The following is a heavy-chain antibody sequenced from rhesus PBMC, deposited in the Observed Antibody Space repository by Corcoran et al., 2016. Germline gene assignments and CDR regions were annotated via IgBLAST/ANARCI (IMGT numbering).Heavy chain of an antibody. CDR1: GGSVSRSNW. CDR2: ISGRGGST. V-gene: IGHV4-57*01. D-gene: IGHD5-12*01. Sequence: QLQLQESGPGLVKPSETLSLTCAVSGGSVSRSNWWRWIRPPPGKGLEWSGRISGRGGSTSYNPSLTSRVTISTDTSKNQFSLKVSSVTAADTAVYYCARDGVDTATARYWGQGVLVTVSS. CDR3: ARDGVDTATARY. J-gene: IGHJ4*01.